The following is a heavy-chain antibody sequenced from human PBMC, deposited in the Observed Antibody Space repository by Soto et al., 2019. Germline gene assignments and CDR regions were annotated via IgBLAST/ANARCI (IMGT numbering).Heavy chain of an antibody. CDR1: GFSLSTNGVG. Sequence: QITLKESGPPLVKPTETLTLTCTFSGFSLSTNGVGVGWIRQPPGKALEWLVLIYWDDDKRYSPSLKSRLTITRDTSKKQVVLTMTNMDPVDTGTYYCAHRRVGVTYFDSWGQGILVTVSS. V-gene: IGHV2-5*02. CDR2: IYWDDDK. CDR3: AHRRVGVTYFDS. J-gene: IGHJ4*02. D-gene: IGHD2-21*02.